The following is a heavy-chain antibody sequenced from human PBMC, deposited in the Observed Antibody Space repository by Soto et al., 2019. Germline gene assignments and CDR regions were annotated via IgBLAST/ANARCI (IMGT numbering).Heavy chain of an antibody. J-gene: IGHJ6*02. D-gene: IGHD3-3*01. CDR3: ARCGRSGYNYIYGMDV. CDR2: IYESGST. CDR1: GDSISGYY. Sequence: SESLSLTCTVSGDSISGYYWGWIRQSPGKRLEWIGYIYESGSTNFNPSLKSRVTMSIDTSKSQFSLKLSSVTIADTAVYYCARCGRSGYNYIYGMDVWGQGTTVTVSS. V-gene: IGHV4-59*01.